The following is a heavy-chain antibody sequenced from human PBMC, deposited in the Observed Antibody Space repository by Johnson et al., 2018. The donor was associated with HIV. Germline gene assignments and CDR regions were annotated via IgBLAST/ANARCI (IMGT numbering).Heavy chain of an antibody. Sequence: EVQLVESGGGLVKPGGSLRLSCAASGFTFDDYAMHWVRQAPGKGLEWVSGISWNSGSIGYADSVKGRFTISRDNAKNSLCLKMKKLRAEDTALYYCAKEATDSSFDIWGQGTMVTVSS. D-gene: IGHD3-3*01. CDR3: AKEATDSSFDI. CDR2: ISWNSGSI. CDR1: GFTFDDYA. J-gene: IGHJ3*02. V-gene: IGHV3-9*01.